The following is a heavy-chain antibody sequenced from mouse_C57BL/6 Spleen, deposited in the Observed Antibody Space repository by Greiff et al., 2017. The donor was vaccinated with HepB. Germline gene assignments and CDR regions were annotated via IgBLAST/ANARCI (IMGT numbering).Heavy chain of an antibody. Sequence: QVQLQQPGTELVKPGASVKLSCKASGYTFTSYWMHWVKQRPGQGLEWIGNINPSNGGTNYNEKFKSKATLTVDKSSSTAYMQLSSLTSEDSAVYYCAREGYDRTDYYAMDYWGLGTSVTVSS. CDR1: GYTFTSYW. J-gene: IGHJ4*01. CDR3: AREGYDRTDYYAMDY. D-gene: IGHD2-2*01. CDR2: INPSNGGT. V-gene: IGHV1-53*01.